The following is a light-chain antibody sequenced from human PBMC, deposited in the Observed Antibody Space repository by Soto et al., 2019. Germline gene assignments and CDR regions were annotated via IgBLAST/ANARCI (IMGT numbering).Light chain of an antibody. V-gene: IGLV2-8*01. CDR1: SSDIGGNNF. CDR3: SSYGGSNNFVV. J-gene: IGLJ2*01. Sequence: QSALTQPPSASGSPGQSVTISCTGTSSDIGGNNFVSWYQHHPGKAPKLMLYDVIKRPSRVPARFSGSKSGNTASLTVSGLQAEDEADYYCSSYGGSNNFVVFGGGTKVTVL. CDR2: DVI.